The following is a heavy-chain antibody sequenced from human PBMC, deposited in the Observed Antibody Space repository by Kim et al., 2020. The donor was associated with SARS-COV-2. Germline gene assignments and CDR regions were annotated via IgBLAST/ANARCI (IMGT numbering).Heavy chain of an antibody. D-gene: IGHD2-15*01. V-gene: IGHV4-30-4*01. CDR2: SYYSGSP. CDR1: GGSISSGDYY. CDR3: ARVQGYCSGGSCYLFDY. Sequence: SETLSLTCTVSGGSISSGDYYWSWIRQPPGKGLEWIGYSYYSGSPYYNPSLKSRVTISVDTSKNQFSLKLSSVTAADPAVYYCARVQGYCSGGSCYLFDYWGQGTLVTVSS. J-gene: IGHJ4*02.